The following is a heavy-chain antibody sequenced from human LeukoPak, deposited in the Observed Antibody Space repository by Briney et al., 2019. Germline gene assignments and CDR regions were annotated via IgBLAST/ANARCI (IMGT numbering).Heavy chain of an antibody. D-gene: IGHD3-22*01. CDR1: GGSISSGGYY. CDR2: IYYSGST. Sequence: SQTLSLTCTVSGGSISSGGYYWSWIRQHPGKGLEWIGYIYYSGSTYYYPSLKSRVTISVDTSKNQFSLKLSSVTAADTAVYYCARAHSYKKYYYDSSGYLYYFDYWGQGTLVTVSS. J-gene: IGHJ4*02. CDR3: ARAHSYKKYYYDSSGYLYYFDY. V-gene: IGHV4-31*03.